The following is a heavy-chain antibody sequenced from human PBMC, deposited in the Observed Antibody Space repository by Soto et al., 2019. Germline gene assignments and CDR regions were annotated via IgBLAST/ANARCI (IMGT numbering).Heavy chain of an antibody. CDR2: VSATAGTT. CDR1: GLTFSRYA. D-gene: IGHD3-16*01. CDR3: AKDRLAGGFDY. Sequence: AGSMRLACGAAGLTFSRYAMSWVRQAPGKGLEWVSLVSATAGTTYYTDSVKGRFTISRDNSRNTVYLQMNSLRADDTAVYYCAKDRLAGGFDYWGQGTLVTVSS. V-gene: IGHV3-23*01. J-gene: IGHJ4*02.